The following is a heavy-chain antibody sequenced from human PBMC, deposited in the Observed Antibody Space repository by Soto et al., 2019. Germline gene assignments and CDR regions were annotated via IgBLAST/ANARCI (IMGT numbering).Heavy chain of an antibody. Sequence: QVQLVQSGAEVKKPGASVKVACKASGYSFTSYDINWVRQAAGQGLEWMGWMNPNSGNTGYAQKFQGRVTMTRNTSISSAYMELSSLRSEDTAVYYCARAREYYYCMDVWGQGTTVTVSS. CDR1: GYSFTSYD. CDR2: MNPNSGNT. J-gene: IGHJ6*02. V-gene: IGHV1-8*01. CDR3: ARAREYYYCMDV.